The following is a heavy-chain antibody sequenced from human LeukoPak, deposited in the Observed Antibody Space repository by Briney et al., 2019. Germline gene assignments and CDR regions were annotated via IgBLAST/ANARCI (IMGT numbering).Heavy chain of an antibody. CDR1: GDSVSSNSAA. V-gene: IGHV6-1*01. CDR3: AREIAARPPGLYYYMDV. CDR2: TYYRSKWYN. J-gene: IGHJ6*03. Sequence: SPTLSLTFAISGDSVSSNSAAWNWIRQSPSRGLEWLGSTYYRSKWYNDYAVSVKSRITINPDTSKNQFSLQLNSVTPEDTAVYYCAREIAARPPGLYYYMDVWGKGTTVTVSS. D-gene: IGHD6-6*01.